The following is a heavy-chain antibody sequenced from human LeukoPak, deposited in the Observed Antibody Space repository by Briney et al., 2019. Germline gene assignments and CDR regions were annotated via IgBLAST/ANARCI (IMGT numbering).Heavy chain of an antibody. CDR1: GGSFSGYY. CDR3: ARGGSSQPRGYFDY. J-gene: IGHJ4*02. D-gene: IGHD6-6*01. V-gene: IGHV4-34*01. CDR2: INHSGST. Sequence: TETLSLTCAVYGGSFSGYYWSWIRQPPGKGLEWIGEINHSGSTNYNPSLKSRVTISVDTSKNQFSLKLSSVTAADTAVYYCARGGSSQPRGYFDYWGQGTLVTVSS.